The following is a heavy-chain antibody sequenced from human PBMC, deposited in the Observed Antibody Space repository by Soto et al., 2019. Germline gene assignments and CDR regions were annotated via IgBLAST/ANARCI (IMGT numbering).Heavy chain of an antibody. Sequence: QVQLVRSGAEVKKPGASVKVSCKASGYTFTTYYIHWVRQAPGQGLEWMGIINPSGGNITYAQKFQGRGTMTRDTSTSTVYMELSSLRSEDTAVYYCGRDGGYQRFDYWGQGALVTVSP. D-gene: IGHD2-2*01. J-gene: IGHJ4*02. CDR3: GRDGGYQRFDY. V-gene: IGHV1-46*03. CDR2: INPSGGNI. CDR1: GYTFTTYY.